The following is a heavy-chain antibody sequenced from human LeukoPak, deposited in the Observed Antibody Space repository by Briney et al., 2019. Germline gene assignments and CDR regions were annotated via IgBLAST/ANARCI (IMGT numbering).Heavy chain of an antibody. Sequence: VASVTVSCKASGYTFTSYDINWVRQPTGQGLEWMGLMNPNSGNTGYAQKFQGRVTITRNTFIRKAYMELSSLRSEDTAVYYCARGYYGSGSYYPSIDYWGQGTLVTVSS. CDR1: GYTFTSYD. CDR2: MNPNSGNT. V-gene: IGHV1-8*01. D-gene: IGHD3-10*01. J-gene: IGHJ4*02. CDR3: ARGYYGSGSYYPSIDY.